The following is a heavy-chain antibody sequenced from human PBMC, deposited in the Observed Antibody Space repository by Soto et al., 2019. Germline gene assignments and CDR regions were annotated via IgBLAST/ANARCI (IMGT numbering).Heavy chain of an antibody. J-gene: IGHJ6*02. CDR1: GGTFSTYA. V-gene: IGHV1-69*01. Sequence: QVQLVQSGAEVKKPGSSVKVSCKAPGGTFSTYAISWVRQAPGQGLEWLGGVIPIFGTPKSAQKFQGRVTITADEPTSTGYVELRSPTSEATAVYYWARSQGGSSSLDIYYYYYYGMDVWGQWTTVTVYS. D-gene: IGHD2-15*01. CDR2: VIPIFGTP. CDR3: ARSQGGSSSLDIYYYYYYGMDV.